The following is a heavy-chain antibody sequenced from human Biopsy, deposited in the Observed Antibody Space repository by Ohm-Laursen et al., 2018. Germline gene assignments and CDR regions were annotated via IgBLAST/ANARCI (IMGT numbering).Heavy chain of an antibody. CDR1: GFSISSGYY. V-gene: IGHV4-38-2*02. Sequence: GTLSLTCAVSGFSISSGYYWGWIRQPPGKGLEWIGSVYDSGKSYYNPSLKSRVTISVDVSKSQFPLKLSSVTAADTAVYYCARDRFDLLTPNWFDPWGQGTLVTVSS. J-gene: IGHJ5*02. CDR3: ARDRFDLLTPNWFDP. CDR2: VYDSGKS. D-gene: IGHD3-9*01.